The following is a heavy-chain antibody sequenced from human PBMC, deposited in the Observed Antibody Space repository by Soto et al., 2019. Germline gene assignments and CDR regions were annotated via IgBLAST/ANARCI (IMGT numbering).Heavy chain of an antibody. V-gene: IGHV3-33*01. CDR1: GFTFSSYG. CDR3: ARDGGRDFWSGYYRASYYGMHV. CDR2: IWYDGSNK. Sequence: GESLKISCAASGFTFSSYGMHWVRQAPGKGLEWVAVIWYDGSNKYYADSVKGRFTISRDNSKNTLYLQMNSLRAEDTAVYYCARDGGRDFWSGYYRASYYGMHVWGQGTTVTVSS. D-gene: IGHD3-3*01. J-gene: IGHJ6*02.